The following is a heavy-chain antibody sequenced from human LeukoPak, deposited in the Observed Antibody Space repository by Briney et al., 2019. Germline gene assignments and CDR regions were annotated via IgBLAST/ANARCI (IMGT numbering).Heavy chain of an antibody. J-gene: IGHJ4*02. CDR2: ITGSGHTT. CDR1: GFTFSTYA. Sequence: PGGSLRLSCAASGFTFSTYAMSWVRQAPGKGLEWVSGITGSGHTTFYPDSVKGRFTISRDSSKNTLYLQMNSLKAEDTAVYYCARVIRSSGWYVDYWGQGTLVTVSS. V-gene: IGHV3-23*01. CDR3: ARVIRSSGWYVDY. D-gene: IGHD6-19*01.